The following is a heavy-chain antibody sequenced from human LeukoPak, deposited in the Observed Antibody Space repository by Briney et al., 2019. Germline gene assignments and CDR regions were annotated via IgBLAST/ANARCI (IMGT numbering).Heavy chain of an antibody. V-gene: IGHV3-23*01. J-gene: IGHJ4*02. Sequence: GGSLRLSCAASGFTLNYYWMTWVRQAPGKGLEWVSSVSGSGRNTFYPDSVEGRFTISRDNSKNTVYLQMNSLRADDTAVYYCVKSRRVGANQRGLFDYWGQGTLVTVSP. CDR3: VKSRRVGANQRGLFDY. CDR2: VSGSGRNT. CDR1: GFTLNYYW. D-gene: IGHD1-26*01.